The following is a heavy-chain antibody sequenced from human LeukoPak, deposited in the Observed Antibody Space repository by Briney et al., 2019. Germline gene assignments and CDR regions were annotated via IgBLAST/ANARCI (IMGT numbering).Heavy chain of an antibody. CDR2: IYHSGST. Sequence: PSETLSLTCAVSGGSISSGGYSWSWIRQPPGKGLEWIGYIYHSGSTYYNPSLKSRVTISVDRSKNQFSLKLSSVTAADTAVYYCATTSAGDPHAFDIWGQGTMVTVSS. CDR3: ATTSAGDPHAFDI. CDR1: GGSISSGGYS. V-gene: IGHV4-30-2*01. D-gene: IGHD4-17*01. J-gene: IGHJ3*02.